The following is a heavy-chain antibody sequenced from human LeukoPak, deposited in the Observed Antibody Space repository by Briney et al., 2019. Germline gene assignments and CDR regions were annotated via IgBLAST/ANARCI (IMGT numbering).Heavy chain of an antibody. CDR2: ISGSGGST. CDR3: AKGGRYCSGGSCSRFDP. V-gene: IGHV3-23*01. Sequence: GGSLRLSCAASGFTFSSYAMSWVRQAPGKRLEWVSAISGSGGSTYYADSVKGRFTISRDNSKNTLYLQMNSLRAEDTAVYYCAKGGRYCSGGSCSRFDPWGQGTLVTVSS. CDR1: GFTFSSYA. J-gene: IGHJ5*02. D-gene: IGHD2-15*01.